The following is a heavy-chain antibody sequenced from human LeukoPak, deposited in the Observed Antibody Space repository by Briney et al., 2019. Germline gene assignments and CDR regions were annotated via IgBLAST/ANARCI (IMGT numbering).Heavy chain of an antibody. J-gene: IGHJ3*02. V-gene: IGHV1-69*13. CDR1: GGTFSSYA. CDR2: IIPIFGTA. D-gene: IGHD3-3*01. Sequence: GASVKVSCKASGGTFSSYAISWVRQAPGQGLEWMGGIIPIFGTANYAQKFQGRVTITAGESTSTAYMELSSLRSEDTAVYYCARDLSLRFRAFDIWGQGTMVTVSS. CDR3: ARDLSLRFRAFDI.